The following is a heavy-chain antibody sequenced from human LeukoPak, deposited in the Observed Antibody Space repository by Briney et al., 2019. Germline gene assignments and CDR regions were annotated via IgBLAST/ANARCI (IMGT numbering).Heavy chain of an antibody. CDR1: GGSISRSSYY. J-gene: IGHJ4*02. V-gene: IGHV4-39*07. CDR2: IYYSGNT. Sequence: LETLSLTCTVSGGSISRSSYYWGWIRQPPGKGLEWIGTIYYSGNTYYNPSLKSRVIISIDTSKNQFSLNLSSVTAADTAVYYCARDLGDSSHTDYWGQGTLVTVSS. D-gene: IGHD3-22*01. CDR3: ARDLGDSSHTDY.